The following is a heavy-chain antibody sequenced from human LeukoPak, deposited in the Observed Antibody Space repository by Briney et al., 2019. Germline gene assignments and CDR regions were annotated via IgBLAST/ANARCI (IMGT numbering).Heavy chain of an antibody. CDR3: ARDSTGEYYFDY. D-gene: IGHD7-27*01. V-gene: IGHV3-11*01. Sequence: GGSLRLSCAASGFTFSDHYMSWIRQAPGKGLEWISYISHSGATIYYADSVKGRFTISRDNSKNTLYLQMNSLRAEDTAVYYCARDSTGEYYFDYWGQGTLVTVSS. CDR1: GFTFSDHY. CDR2: ISHSGATI. J-gene: IGHJ4*02.